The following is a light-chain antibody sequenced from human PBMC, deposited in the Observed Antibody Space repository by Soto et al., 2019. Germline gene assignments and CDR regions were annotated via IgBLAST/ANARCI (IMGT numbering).Light chain of an antibody. CDR2: DNN. V-gene: IGLV1-51*01. J-gene: IGLJ3*02. Sequence: QSVLTQPPSVSAAPGQKVTISCSGSSSNIGNNYVSWYQQLPGTAPKLLIYDNNKRPSGIPDRFSGSKSGTSATLGITGLQTGDEPDYYCGTWDSSLGSWVFGGGTKLTVL. CDR1: SSNIGNNY. CDR3: GTWDSSLGSWV.